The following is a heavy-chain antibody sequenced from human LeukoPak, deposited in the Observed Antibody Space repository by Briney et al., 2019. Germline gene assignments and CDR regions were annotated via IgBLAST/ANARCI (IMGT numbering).Heavy chain of an antibody. D-gene: IGHD6-13*01. CDR1: GDTFSYYA. J-gene: IGHJ4*02. CDR2: VVPIFSEA. V-gene: IGHV1-69*04. CDR3: ARTAGTGAFDY. Sequence: ASVKVSCKASGDTFSYYAISWVRQAPGQGLEWMGRVVPIFSEANYAQKFQGRVTLTADKSTTTAYMEVTSLRSEDTAVYFCARTAGTGAFDYWGQGTLVTVSS.